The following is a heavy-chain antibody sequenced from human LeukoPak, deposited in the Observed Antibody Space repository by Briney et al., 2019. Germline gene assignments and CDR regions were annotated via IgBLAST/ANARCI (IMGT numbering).Heavy chain of an antibody. V-gene: IGHV3-66*01. Sequence: GGSLRLSCAASGFTFDEYGMSWVRQAPGKGLEWVSVIYSGGSTYYADSVKGRFTISRDNSKNTLYLQMNSLRAEDTAVYYCDTGSSDYWGRGTLVTVSS. CDR3: DTGSSDY. J-gene: IGHJ4*02. CDR2: IYSGGST. D-gene: IGHD3-9*01. CDR1: GFTFDEYG.